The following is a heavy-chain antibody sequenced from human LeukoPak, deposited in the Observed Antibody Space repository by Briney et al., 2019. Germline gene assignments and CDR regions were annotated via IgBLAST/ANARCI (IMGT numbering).Heavy chain of an antibody. J-gene: IGHJ4*02. CDR2: MNPNSGNT. CDR3: ARESGYDAGINDY. D-gene: IGHD5-12*01. V-gene: IGHV1-8*03. CDR1: GYTFTSYD. Sequence: GASVKVSCKASGYTFTSYDINWVRQATGQGLEWMGWMNPNSGNTGYAQKFQGRVTITRNTSISAAYMELSSLRSEDTAVYYCARESGYDAGINDYWGQGTLVTVSS.